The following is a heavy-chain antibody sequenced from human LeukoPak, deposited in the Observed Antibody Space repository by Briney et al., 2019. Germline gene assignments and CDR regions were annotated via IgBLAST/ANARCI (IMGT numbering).Heavy chain of an antibody. D-gene: IGHD6-25*01. V-gene: IGHV3-30*02. Sequence: GGSLSLSCAASGFTFSSYGMHWVRQAPGKGLEWVAFIRYDGSNKYYADSVKGRFTISRDNSKNTLYLQMNSLRAEDTAVYYCAQVGIQGNPQRAFDDWGQGTLVTVSS. CDR1: GFTFSSYG. CDR3: AQVGIQGNPQRAFDD. J-gene: IGHJ4*02. CDR2: IRYDGSNK.